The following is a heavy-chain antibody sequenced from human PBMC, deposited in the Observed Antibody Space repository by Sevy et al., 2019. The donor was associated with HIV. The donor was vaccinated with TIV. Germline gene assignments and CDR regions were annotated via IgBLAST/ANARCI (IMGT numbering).Heavy chain of an antibody. CDR1: GFTFSSYE. Sequence: GGSLRLSCTASGFTFSSYEMNWVRQAPGKGLEWVSYITNSGSSLYYSDSVRGGFTVSRDNAKNSLYLQMKSLRAEDTAVYDCARDLPPSATTVAHFDYWGRGTLVTVSS. CDR2: ITNSGSSL. D-gene: IGHD4-17*01. J-gene: IGHJ4*02. V-gene: IGHV3-48*03. CDR3: ARDLPPSATTVAHFDY.